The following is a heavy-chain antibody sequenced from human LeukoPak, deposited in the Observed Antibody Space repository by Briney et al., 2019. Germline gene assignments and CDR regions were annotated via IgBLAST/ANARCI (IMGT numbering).Heavy chain of an antibody. D-gene: IGHD6-25*01. V-gene: IGHV4-4*07. CDR2: ISTSGST. CDR1: GGSISGYY. J-gene: IGHJ4*01. CDR3: AREGQQRPLGY. Sequence: SETLSLTCTVSGGSISGYYWSWILQPAGMGLEWIWRISTSGSTHYSPSLKSRVTMSVATSRNQFSMTLSSVAAADTAVYYCAREGQQRPLGYWGRGTLVTVSS.